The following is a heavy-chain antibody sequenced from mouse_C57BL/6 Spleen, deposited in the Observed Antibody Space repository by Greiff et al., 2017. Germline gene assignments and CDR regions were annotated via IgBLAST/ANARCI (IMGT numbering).Heavy chain of an antibody. CDR2: IDPSDSYT. V-gene: IGHV1-69*01. Sequence: QVQLQQPGAELVMPGASVKLSCKASGYTFTSYWMHWVKQRPGQGLEWIGEIDPSDSYTNYNQKFKGKSTLTVDKSSSTAYMQLSSLTSEDSAVYYGARRGYAGYYFDYWGQGTTLTVSS. CDR3: ARRGYAGYYFDY. CDR1: GYTFTSYW. J-gene: IGHJ2*01. D-gene: IGHD3-1*01.